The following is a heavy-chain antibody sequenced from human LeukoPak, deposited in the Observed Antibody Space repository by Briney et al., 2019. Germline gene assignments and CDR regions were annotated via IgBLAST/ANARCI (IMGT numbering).Heavy chain of an antibody. CDR2: ISPSSSSI. V-gene: IGHV3-21*01. Sequence: GGSLRLSCTASEFTFSVYTMNWVRQAPGKGLEWVSSISPSSSSIYYADSVRGRFTVSRDNAKKSLSLQMNSLRVEDTAIYYCARETYNDFWSGLDWFDPWGQGTLVTVSS. CDR1: EFTFSVYT. D-gene: IGHD3-3*01. J-gene: IGHJ5*02. CDR3: ARETYNDFWSGLDWFDP.